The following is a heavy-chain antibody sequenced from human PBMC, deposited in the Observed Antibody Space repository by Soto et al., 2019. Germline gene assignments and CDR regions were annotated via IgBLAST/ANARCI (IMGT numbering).Heavy chain of an antibody. CDR3: ASFGVLERASFDP. D-gene: IGHD1-1*01. CDR2: IYPDDSDT. CDR1: GYSFTSYW. Sequence: PGESLKISCKGSGYSFTSYWIGWVRQMPGKGLEWMGIIYPDDSDTRYSPSFQGQVTISADKSISTAYLQWSSLKASDTAMYYCASFGVLERASFDPWGQGTLVTVSS. J-gene: IGHJ5*02. V-gene: IGHV5-51*01.